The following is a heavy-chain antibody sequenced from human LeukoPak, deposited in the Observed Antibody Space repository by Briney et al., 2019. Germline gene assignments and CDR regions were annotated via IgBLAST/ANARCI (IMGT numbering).Heavy chain of an antibody. V-gene: IGHV4-39*01. Sequence: SETLSLTRTVSGGSISSSGYYWGWIRQPPGKGLEWIGSIYYSGSTYYNPSLKSRVTFSVDTSKNQFSLKLSSVTAADTAVYYCARLLSSDWYKGAFDIWGQGTMVTVSS. CDR2: IYYSGST. CDR1: GGSISSSGYY. J-gene: IGHJ3*02. CDR3: ARLLSSDWYKGAFDI. D-gene: IGHD6-19*01.